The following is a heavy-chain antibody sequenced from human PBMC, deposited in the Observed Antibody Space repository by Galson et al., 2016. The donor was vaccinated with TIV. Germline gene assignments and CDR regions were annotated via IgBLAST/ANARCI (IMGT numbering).Heavy chain of an antibody. D-gene: IGHD5-18*01. V-gene: IGHV1-69*13. J-gene: IGHJ6*02. CDR2: IIPMFGTA. CDR3: AKDRNTAFDTHYSYYGLDV. CDR1: GYTFTSYV. Sequence: SVKVSCKASGYTFTSYVIKWVRQAPGQGLEWMGEIIPMFGTANYAQKFQGRVTITADESTSTAYMELSSLRSEDTAVYYCAKDRNTAFDTHYSYYGLDVWGQGTTVIVSS.